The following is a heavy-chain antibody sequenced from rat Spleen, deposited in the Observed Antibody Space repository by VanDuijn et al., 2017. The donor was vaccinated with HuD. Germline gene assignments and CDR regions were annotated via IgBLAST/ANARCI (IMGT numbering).Heavy chain of an antibody. CDR3: ARHTYYGYNYWYFDF. CDR1: GFTFSNFP. V-gene: IGHV5-22*01. J-gene: IGHJ1*01. Sequence: EVQLVESGGGLVQPGRSLKLSCAASGFTFSNFPMAWVRQAPKRGLEWVASISYEGSSTYYGDSVKGRFTISRDNAKSTLYLQMNSLRSEDTATYYCARHTYYGYNYWYFDFWGPGTMVTVSS. D-gene: IGHD1-9*01. CDR2: ISYEGSST.